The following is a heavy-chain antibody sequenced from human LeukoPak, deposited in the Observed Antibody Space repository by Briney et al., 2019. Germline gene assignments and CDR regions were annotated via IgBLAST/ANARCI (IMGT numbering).Heavy chain of an antibody. CDR1: GFTFSSYW. CDR2: IKPDGSEK. D-gene: IGHD7-27*01. J-gene: IGHJ4*02. V-gene: IGHV3-7*01. CDR3: ARSLTGVTSY. Sequence: GGSLRLSCAASGFTFSSYWMTWVRQAPGKGLEWVANIKPDGSEKSYVDSVRGRFTISRDNAKNSLYLQMDSLRAEDTAVYYCARSLTGVTSYWGQGTLVTVSS.